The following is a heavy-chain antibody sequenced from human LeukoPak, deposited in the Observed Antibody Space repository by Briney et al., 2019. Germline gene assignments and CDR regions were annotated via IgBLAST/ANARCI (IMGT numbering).Heavy chain of an antibody. D-gene: IGHD3-22*01. CDR1: GFTISDYW. J-gene: IGHJ4*02. Sequence: PGGSLRLSCAASGFTISDYWMSWVRQAPGKGLEWVANITPDGSEKYYVDSVKGRFTISRDNAKNALYLQMNSLRAEDTAVYYCASHSSGYFGWGQGTLVTVSS. V-gene: IGHV3-7*01. CDR3: ASHSSGYFG. CDR2: ITPDGSEK.